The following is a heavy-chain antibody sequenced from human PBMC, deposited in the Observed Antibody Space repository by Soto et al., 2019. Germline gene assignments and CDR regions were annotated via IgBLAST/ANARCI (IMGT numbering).Heavy chain of an antibody. CDR1: GYTFTGYY. CDR2: INPNSGGT. D-gene: IGHD3-3*01. V-gene: IGHV1-2*02. Sequence: ASVKVSCKASGYTFTGYYMHWVRQAPGQGLEWMGWINPNSGGTNYAQKFQGRVTMTRDTSISTAYMELSRLRSDDTAVYYCARALAIFGVVINSVSCGMDVWGQGTTVTVSS. J-gene: IGHJ6*02. CDR3: ARALAIFGVVINSVSCGMDV.